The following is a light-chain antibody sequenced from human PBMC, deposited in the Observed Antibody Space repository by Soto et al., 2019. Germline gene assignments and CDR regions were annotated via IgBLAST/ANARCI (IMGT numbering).Light chain of an antibody. J-gene: IGKJ1*01. CDR2: AAS. CDR1: QGISSY. CDR3: QQYYSSPRT. Sequence: AIRMTQSPSSFSASTGDRVTITCRASQGISSYLAWYQQKPGKAPKLLIYAASTLQSGVPSRFSGSGSGTDFTLIISCLQSEDFATYYCQQYYSSPRTFGQGTKVEIK. V-gene: IGKV1-8*01.